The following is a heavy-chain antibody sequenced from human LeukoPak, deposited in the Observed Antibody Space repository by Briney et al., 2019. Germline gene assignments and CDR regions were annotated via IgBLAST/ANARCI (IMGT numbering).Heavy chain of an antibody. J-gene: IGHJ4*02. CDR1: GFSFNNYV. CDR2: ISGDGTRT. CDR3: AKTVVVITFRFDS. V-gene: IGHV3-23*01. D-gene: IGHD2-21*01. Sequence: GGSLRLSCAASGFSFNNYVMSWVRQAPGKGLEWVSAISGDGTRTYYADSVKGRFTISRDNSKNTLDLQMNSLRAEDTAIYYCAKTVVVITFRFDSWGQGSLVTVSS.